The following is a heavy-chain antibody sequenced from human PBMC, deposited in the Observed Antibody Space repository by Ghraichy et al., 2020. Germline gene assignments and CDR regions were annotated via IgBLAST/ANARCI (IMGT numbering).Heavy chain of an antibody. CDR2: ISGSGGST. CDR3: AKDLWLRYFGDGGYFDY. V-gene: IGHV3-23*01. D-gene: IGHD5-12*01. J-gene: IGHJ4*02. CDR1: GFTFSSYA. Sequence: GGSLRLSCAASGFTFSSYAMSWVRQAPGKGLEWVSAISGSGGSTYYADSVKGRFTISRDNSKNTLYLQMNSLRAEDTAVYYCAKDLWLRYFGDGGYFDYWGQGTLVTVSS.